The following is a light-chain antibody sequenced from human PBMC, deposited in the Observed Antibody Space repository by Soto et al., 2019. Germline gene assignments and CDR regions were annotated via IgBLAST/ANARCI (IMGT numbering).Light chain of an antibody. CDR3: QHYNSYSEA. V-gene: IGKV1-5*03. Sequence: DIQMPQSPSTLSGSVGDRVTITCRARQSISSWLAWYQQKPGKAPKLLIYKASTLKSGVPSRFSGSGSGTEFTLTISSLQPDDFATYYCQHYNSYSEAFGQGTKVDIK. CDR2: KAS. CDR1: QSISSW. J-gene: IGKJ1*01.